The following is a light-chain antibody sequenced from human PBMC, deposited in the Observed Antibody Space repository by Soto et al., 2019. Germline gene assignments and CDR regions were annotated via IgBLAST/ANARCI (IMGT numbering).Light chain of an antibody. J-gene: IGKJ5*01. CDR2: EAS. Sequence: EIVLTQSPGTLSLSPGEGATLSCRASQSVDDYLAWYQQRPGQAPRLLIYEASNRATGVPARFSGSGSGTDFTLTISRLEPEDFAVYYCQHRKSWPITYGQGTRLDIK. V-gene: IGKV3-11*01. CDR1: QSVDDY. CDR3: QHRKSWPIT.